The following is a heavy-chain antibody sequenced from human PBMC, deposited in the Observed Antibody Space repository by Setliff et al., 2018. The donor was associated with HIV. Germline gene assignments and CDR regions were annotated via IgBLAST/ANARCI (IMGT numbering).Heavy chain of an antibody. Sequence: GASVKVSCKASGYTFSDYDVAWVRQAPGHGLEWMGWISGYSGHTSYAPKSQGRVTMTTVTSTSTAYMDLRNLRSDDTALYFCAREHSTTWPYFDFWGQGTLVTVSS. CDR2: ISGYSGHT. V-gene: IGHV1-18*01. D-gene: IGHD6-13*01. CDR3: AREHSTTWPYFDF. J-gene: IGHJ4*02. CDR1: GYTFSDYD.